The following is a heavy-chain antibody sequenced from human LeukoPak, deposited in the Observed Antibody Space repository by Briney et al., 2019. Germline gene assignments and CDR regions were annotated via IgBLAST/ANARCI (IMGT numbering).Heavy chain of an antibody. Sequence: ASVKVSCKASGGTFSSYAISWVRQAPGQGLEWMGWISAYNGNTNYAQKLQGRVTMTTDTSTSTAYMELRSLRSDDTAVYYCARDGVGSSGWYTLDYWGQGTLVTVSS. CDR1: GGTFSSYA. CDR3: ARDGVGSSGWYTLDY. CDR2: ISAYNGNT. D-gene: IGHD6-19*01. V-gene: IGHV1-18*01. J-gene: IGHJ4*02.